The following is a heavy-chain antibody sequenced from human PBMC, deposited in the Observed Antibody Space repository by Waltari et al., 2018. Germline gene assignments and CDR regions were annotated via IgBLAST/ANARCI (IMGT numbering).Heavy chain of an antibody. J-gene: IGHJ4*02. CDR1: GASLSRSNYY. Sequence: QVQLQESGPGLVKPSETLSLSCSVSGASLSRSNYYWGWIRQSPGRGLEYIGSVYYSGNSYYNPSLKSRVTMSVDTSKNQFSLRLSSVTAADTSVYYCARHPDYWGQGILVTVSS. CDR3: ARHPDY. V-gene: IGHV4-39*01. CDR2: VYYSGNS.